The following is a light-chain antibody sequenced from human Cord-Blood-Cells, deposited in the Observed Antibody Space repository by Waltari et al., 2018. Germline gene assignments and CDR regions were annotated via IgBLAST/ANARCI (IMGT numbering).Light chain of an antibody. V-gene: IGLV2-14*01. CDR3: SSYTSSSTYV. CDR1: SSDVGGYNY. Sequence: QSALTPPAPVSGSPGQSIPISCPGTSSDVGGYNYVPWYPQHPGKPPKLMIYDVSNRPSGVSNRFSGSKSGNTASLTISGLQAEDEADYYCSSYTSSSTYVFGTGTKVTVL. J-gene: IGLJ1*01. CDR2: DVS.